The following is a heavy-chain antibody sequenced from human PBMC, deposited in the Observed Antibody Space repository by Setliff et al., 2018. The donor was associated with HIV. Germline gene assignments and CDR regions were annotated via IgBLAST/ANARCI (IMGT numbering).Heavy chain of an antibody. D-gene: IGHD3-22*01. Sequence: SETLSLTCTVSGGSISSYYWSWIRQPPGKGLEWIGSMYYSGRTYYSPSLKSRVTISLDLSKNEFSLKVTSATAADTAVYYCARGGSYDTFDYWGQGTLVTVSS. CDR3: ARGGSYDTFDY. J-gene: IGHJ4*02. CDR1: GGSISSYY. V-gene: IGHV4-59*12. CDR2: MYYSGRT.